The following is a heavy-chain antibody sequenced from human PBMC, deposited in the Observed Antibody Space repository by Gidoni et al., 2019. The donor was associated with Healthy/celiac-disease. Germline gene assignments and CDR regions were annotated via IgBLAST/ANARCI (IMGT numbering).Heavy chain of an antibody. CDR3: ARENCSSTSCYTPHMDV. Sequence: EVQLVESGGGLVQPGGSLRLSCAASGFTVRSNYMSWVRQAPGKGLEWVSVIYSGGSTYYADSVKGRFTISRDNSKNTLYLQMNILRAEDTAVYYCARENCSSTSCYTPHMDVWGKGTTVTVSS. J-gene: IGHJ6*03. D-gene: IGHD2-2*02. CDR1: GFTVRSNY. V-gene: IGHV3-66*01. CDR2: IYSGGST.